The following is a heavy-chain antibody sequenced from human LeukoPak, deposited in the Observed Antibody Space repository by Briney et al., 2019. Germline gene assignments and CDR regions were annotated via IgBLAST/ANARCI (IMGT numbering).Heavy chain of an antibody. CDR1: GGSISSGGYY. CDR2: IYYSGST. J-gene: IGHJ1*01. CDR3: ARAPGYCSGGSCYTPPAEYFQH. D-gene: IGHD2-15*01. Sequence: SETLSLTCTVSGGSISSGGYYWSWIRQHPGKGLEWIGCIYYSGSTYYNPSLKSRVTISVDTSKNQFSLKLSSVTAADTAVYYCARAPGYCSGGSCYTPPAEYFQHWGQGTLVTVSS. V-gene: IGHV4-31*03.